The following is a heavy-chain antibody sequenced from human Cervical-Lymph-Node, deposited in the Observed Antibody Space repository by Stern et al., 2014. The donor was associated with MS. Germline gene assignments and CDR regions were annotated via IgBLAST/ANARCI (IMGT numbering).Heavy chain of an antibody. CDR3: AKAILTGYWYYFDY. V-gene: IGHV3-33*06. J-gene: IGHJ4*02. Sequence: QVQLVESGGGVVQPGRSLRISCKASGFTFSIYGMHWVRQAPGKGLEWVAAIWDDGNSAYYGDSVKGRFTTSRDNSRNTLYLQMNSLRDEDTAVYYCAKAILTGYWYYFDYWGQGTLVTVSS. CDR1: GFTFSIYG. D-gene: IGHD3-9*01. CDR2: IWDDGNSA.